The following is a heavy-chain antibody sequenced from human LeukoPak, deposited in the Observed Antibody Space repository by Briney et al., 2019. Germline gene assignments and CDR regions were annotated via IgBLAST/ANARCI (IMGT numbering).Heavy chain of an antibody. Sequence: SETLSLTCTVSGGSISSNSYYWGWIRQPPGKGLEWIGSIYYSGSTYYNPSLKSRVTISADTSKNQFSLDLTSVTAADTAVYYCARHGSAAAGHGYFDYWGQGTLVTVSS. CDR1: GGSISSNSYY. CDR3: ARHGSAAAGHGYFDY. J-gene: IGHJ4*02. V-gene: IGHV4-39*01. CDR2: IYYSGST. D-gene: IGHD6-13*01.